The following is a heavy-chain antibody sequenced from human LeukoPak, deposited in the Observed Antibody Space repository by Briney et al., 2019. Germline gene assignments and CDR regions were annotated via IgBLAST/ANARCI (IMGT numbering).Heavy chain of an antibody. D-gene: IGHD1-26*01. V-gene: IGHV3-21*01. CDR1: GFTFSSYS. CDR2: ISSSSSYI. CDR3: ARGGGTYFDY. J-gene: IGHJ4*02. Sequence: GGSLRLSCAASGFTFSSYSMNWVRQAPGKGLEWVSSISSSSSYIYYADSVKGRFTISRDNAKNTLYLEMNSLRAEDTAVYYCARGGGTYFDYWGQGTLVTVSS.